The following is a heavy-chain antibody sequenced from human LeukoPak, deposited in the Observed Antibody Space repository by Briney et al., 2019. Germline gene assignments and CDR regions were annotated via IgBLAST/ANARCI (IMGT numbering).Heavy chain of an antibody. J-gene: IGHJ4*02. CDR3: ARGVSSRYFDTWGY. CDR1: GYTFTGYY. Sequence: GASVKVSCKASGYTFTGYYMHWVRQAPGQGLEWMGRINPNSGGPNYAQKFQGRVTMTRDTSISTAYMELSRLRSDDTAVYYCARGVSSRYFDTWGYWGQGTLVTVSS. V-gene: IGHV1-2*06. D-gene: IGHD3-9*01. CDR2: INPNSGGP.